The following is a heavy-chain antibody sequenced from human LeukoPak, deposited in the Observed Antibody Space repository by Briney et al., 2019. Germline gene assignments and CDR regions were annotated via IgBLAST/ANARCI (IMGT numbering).Heavy chain of an antibody. J-gene: IGHJ4*02. CDR3: ARDHTVVLDY. Sequence: GGSLRLSCAASGFTFSSYAMHWVRQAPGKGLEWVAVISYDGSNKYYADSVKGRFTISRDNSKNTLYLQMNSLRAEDTAVYYCARDHTVVLDYWGQGTLVTVSS. CDR1: GFTFSSYA. CDR2: ISYDGSNK. V-gene: IGHV3-30*04. D-gene: IGHD4-23*01.